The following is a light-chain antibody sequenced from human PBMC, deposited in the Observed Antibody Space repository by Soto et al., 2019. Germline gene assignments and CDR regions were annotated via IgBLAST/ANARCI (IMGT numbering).Light chain of an antibody. CDR2: DAS. CDR1: QSVRSH. J-gene: IGKJ5*01. CDR3: QQYHNWPPIT. Sequence: IGIRRYPFTLSVSPEEIITLCCRSSQSVRSHLAWYQQKPGQAPRLLINDASTRATGVPARFSGWGSGTEFTLTISSLQSEDFAVYYCQQYHNWPPITFGPRRRLEI. V-gene: IGKV3-15*01.